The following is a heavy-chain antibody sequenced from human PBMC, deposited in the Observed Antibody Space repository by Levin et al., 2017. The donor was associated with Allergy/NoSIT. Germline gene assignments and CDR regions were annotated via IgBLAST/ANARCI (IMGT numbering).Heavy chain of an antibody. J-gene: IGHJ2*01. Sequence: SETLSLTCTVSGGSISSSSYYWGWIRQPPGKGLEWIGSIYYSGSTYYNPSLKSRVTISVDTSKNQFSLKLSSVTAADTAVYYCARDRWFGEFYWYFDLWGRGTLVTVSS. CDR2: IYYSGST. CDR3: ARDRWFGEFYWYFDL. V-gene: IGHV4-39*07. D-gene: IGHD3-10*01. CDR1: GGSISSSSYY.